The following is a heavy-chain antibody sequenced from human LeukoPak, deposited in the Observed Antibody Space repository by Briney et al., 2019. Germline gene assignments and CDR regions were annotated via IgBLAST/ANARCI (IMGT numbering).Heavy chain of an antibody. CDR3: AKDYVGQVPDAFDI. CDR2: ISSSGDST. V-gene: IGHV3-23*01. Sequence: GGSLRLSCAASGFTFSTYAMSWVRQAPGKGLEWVSAISSSGDSTYYADSVKGRFTISRDNSKNTLYVHMNSLRAKDTAIYYCAKDYVGQVPDAFDIWGQGTMVTVSS. J-gene: IGHJ3*02. CDR1: GFTFSTYA. D-gene: IGHD1-26*01.